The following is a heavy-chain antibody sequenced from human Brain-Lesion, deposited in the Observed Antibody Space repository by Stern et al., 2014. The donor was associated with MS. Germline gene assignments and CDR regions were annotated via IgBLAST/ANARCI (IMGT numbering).Heavy chain of an antibody. J-gene: IGHJ5*02. CDR3: ARTPPYSSSAWFDP. CDR1: GGSISSGSYY. D-gene: IGHD6-6*01. V-gene: IGHV4-61*02. Sequence: QLQLQESGPGLVKPSQTLSLTCTVSGGSISSGSYYWSWIRQPAGKGLEWIGRIYTSGSTNYNPSLKSRVTISVDTSKNQFSLKLSSVTAADTAVYYCARTPPYSSSAWFDPWGQGTLVTVSS. CDR2: IYTSGST.